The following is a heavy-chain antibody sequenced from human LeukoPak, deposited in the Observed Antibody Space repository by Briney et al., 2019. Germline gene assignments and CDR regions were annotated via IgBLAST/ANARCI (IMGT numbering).Heavy chain of an antibody. J-gene: IGHJ6*03. D-gene: IGHD6-19*01. CDR2: INHSGST. V-gene: IGHV4-34*01. Sequence: SETLSLTCAVYGGSFSGYYWSWIRQPPGKGLEWIGEINHSGSTNYNPSLKSRVTISVDTSKNQFSLKLSSVTAADTAVYYCARETYSSGWGYYYYYMDVWGKGTTVTVSS. CDR1: GGSFSGYY. CDR3: ARETYSSGWGYYYYYMDV.